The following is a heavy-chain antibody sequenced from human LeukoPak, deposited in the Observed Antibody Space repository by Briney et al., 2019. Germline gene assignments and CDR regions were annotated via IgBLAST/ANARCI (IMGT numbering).Heavy chain of an antibody. V-gene: IGHV3-64D*06. CDR2: ISSTGGST. CDR1: GFTFTSYA. D-gene: IGHD6-25*01. Sequence: GGSLRLSCSASGFTFTSYAMHWVRQAPGKGLEYVSAISSTGGSTYYADSVKGRLTISRDNSKNTLYLQMSSLRVEDTAVYYCVKGPAAEVRFYWYFDLWGRGTLVTVSS. CDR3: VKGPAAEVRFYWYFDL. J-gene: IGHJ2*01.